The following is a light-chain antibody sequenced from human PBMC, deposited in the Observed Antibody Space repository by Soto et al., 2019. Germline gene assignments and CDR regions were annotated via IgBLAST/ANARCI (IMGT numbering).Light chain of an antibody. CDR2: EVS. CDR3: SSYTSSSTSGV. CDR1: SSDVGGYNY. Sequence: QSALTQPASVSGSPGQSITLSCTGTSSDVGGYNYVSWYQQHPGKAPKLMIYEVSNRPSGVSNRFSGSKSGNTASLTISGLQAEDEADYYCSSYTSSSTSGVFGGGTKLTVL. J-gene: IGLJ2*01. V-gene: IGLV2-14*01.